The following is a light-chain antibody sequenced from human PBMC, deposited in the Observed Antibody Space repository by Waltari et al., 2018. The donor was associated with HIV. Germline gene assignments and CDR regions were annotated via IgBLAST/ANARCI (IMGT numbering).Light chain of an antibody. CDR3: QAWDSNAPV. CDR2: QDN. Sequence: SYELTQPPSVSVSPGQTATITCSGDKLGDKYASWYQQKPGQSPVLVIYQDNKRPSGIPERFSGSNSGNTATLTISGTQAADEADYYCQAWDSNAPVFGGGTKLTVL. V-gene: IGLV3-1*01. J-gene: IGLJ2*01. CDR1: KLGDKY.